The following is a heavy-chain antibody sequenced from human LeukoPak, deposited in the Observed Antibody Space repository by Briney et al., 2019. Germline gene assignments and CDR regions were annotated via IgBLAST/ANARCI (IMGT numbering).Heavy chain of an antibody. D-gene: IGHD2-2*01. CDR3: ARGPDIVVVPAAMSDYYYYYGMDV. CDR2: ISYDGSNK. Sequence: GRSLRPSCAASGFTFSSYAMHWVRQAPGKGLEWEAVISYDGSNKYYADSVKGRFTISRDNSKNTLYLQMDSLRAEDTAVYYCARGPDIVVVPAAMSDYYYYYGMDVWGKGTTVTVSS. J-gene: IGHJ6*04. CDR1: GFTFSSYA. V-gene: IGHV3-30*04.